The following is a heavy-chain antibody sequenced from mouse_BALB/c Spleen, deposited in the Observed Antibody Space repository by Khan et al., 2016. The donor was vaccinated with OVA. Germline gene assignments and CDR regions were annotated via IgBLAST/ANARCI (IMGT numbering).Heavy chain of an antibody. V-gene: IGHV3-2*02. D-gene: IGHD2-14*01. CDR1: GYSITSDYA. J-gene: IGHJ4*01. CDR2: ISSTGST. Sequence: DVQLQESGPGLVKPSQSLSLTCTVTGYSITSDYAWNWIRQFPGNKLEWMGYISSTGSTSYNPSLKSRISITRDTSKNQFFLKFNSVTTEDTATYDCASSLYYSYGYALDCWGRGTSVTVSS. CDR3: ASSLYYSYGYALDC.